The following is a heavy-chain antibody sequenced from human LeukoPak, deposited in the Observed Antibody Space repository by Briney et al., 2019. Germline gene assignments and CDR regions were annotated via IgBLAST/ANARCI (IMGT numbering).Heavy chain of an antibody. V-gene: IGHV1-8*03. CDR3: ARGPSYYDSSPSGAFDI. J-gene: IGHJ3*02. Sequence: ASVKVSCKASGGTFSSYAISWVRQAPGQGLEWMGWMNPNSGNTGYAQKFQGRVTITRNTSISTAYMELSSLRSEDTAVYYCARGPSYYDSSPSGAFDIWGQGTMVTVSS. D-gene: IGHD3-22*01. CDR1: GGTFSSYA. CDR2: MNPNSGNT.